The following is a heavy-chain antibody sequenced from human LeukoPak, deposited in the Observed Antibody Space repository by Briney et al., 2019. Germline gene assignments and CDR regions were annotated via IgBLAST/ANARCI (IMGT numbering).Heavy chain of an antibody. CDR3: ARDLWNFYDDSGYNMDFDS. CDR2: IGTYGGDT. D-gene: IGHD3-22*01. J-gene: IGHJ5*01. V-gene: IGHV1-18*01. CDR1: TSR. Sequence: ASVKVSFKATSRISCVRQAPGQGLEWMGWIGTYGGDTYYAQKFQGRITVTTDTSTSTVYMELRNLRSDDTAVYYCARDLWNFYDDSGYNMDFDSWGQGTLVTVSS.